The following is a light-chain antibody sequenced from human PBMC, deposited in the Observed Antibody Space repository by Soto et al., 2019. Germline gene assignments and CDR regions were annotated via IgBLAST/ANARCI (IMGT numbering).Light chain of an antibody. CDR1: QGITNY. CDR3: LQHNSYPQT. CDR2: GAS. V-gene: IGKV1-17*03. Sequence: DIQMTQSPSAMAASVGDRVTITCRASQGITNYTASCQQKPGKVPTRLIYGASRLQSGAPSRCCGTGSGREFSLSTSSLQPEDFATYYCLQHNSYPQTFGQGTRLEIK. J-gene: IGKJ5*01.